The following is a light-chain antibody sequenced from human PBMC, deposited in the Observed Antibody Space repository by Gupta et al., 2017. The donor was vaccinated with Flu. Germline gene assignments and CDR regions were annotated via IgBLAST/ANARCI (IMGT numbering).Light chain of an antibody. CDR2: AAS. Sequence: DIQMTQSPSSLSASVGDRVTITCRASQSIRSYLNWYQQKPGKAPKLLIYAASSWQSGVPSRFSGSGYGKDLTLTISSRQQEDFATYYCHQSDSNRQYIFGQGTKLEIK. CDR1: QSIRSY. V-gene: IGKV1-39*01. J-gene: IGKJ2*01. CDR3: HQSDSNRQYI.